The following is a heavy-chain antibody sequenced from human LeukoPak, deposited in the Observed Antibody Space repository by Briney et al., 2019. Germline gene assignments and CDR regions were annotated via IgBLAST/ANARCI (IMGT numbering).Heavy chain of an antibody. CDR1: GGSFSGYY. CDR3: ARLDCSSTSCYGGYNWFDP. J-gene: IGHJ5*02. Sequence: PSETLSLTCAVYGGSFSGYYWSWIRQPPGKGLEWIGEINHSGSTNYNPSLKSRVTISVDTSKNQFSLKLSSVTAADTAVYYCARLDCSSTSCYGGYNWFDPWGQGTLVTVSS. CDR2: INHSGST. D-gene: IGHD2-2*01. V-gene: IGHV4-34*01.